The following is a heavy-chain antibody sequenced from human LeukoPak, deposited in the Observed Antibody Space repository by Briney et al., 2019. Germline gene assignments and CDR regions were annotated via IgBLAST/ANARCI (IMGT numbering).Heavy chain of an antibody. Sequence: SETLSLTCTVSGGSISSYYWSWIRQPPGKGLEWIGYIYYSGSTNYNPSLKSRVTISVDTSKNQFSLKLSSVTAADTAVYYCARHSRGDDYADTNGFDYWGQGTLVTVSS. CDR2: IYYSGST. CDR3: ARHSRGDDYADTNGFDY. J-gene: IGHJ4*02. V-gene: IGHV4-59*08. D-gene: IGHD4-17*01. CDR1: GGSISSYY.